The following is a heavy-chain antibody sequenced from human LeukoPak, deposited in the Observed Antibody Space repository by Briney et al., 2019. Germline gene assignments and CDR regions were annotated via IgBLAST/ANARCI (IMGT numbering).Heavy chain of an antibody. J-gene: IGHJ4*02. CDR1: GFTFSDYY. CDR3: VRVNTYYYDSSPS. V-gene: IGHV3-11*04. Sequence: GSLRLSCAASGFTFSDYYMSWLRQAPGKGLEWVSYISSSGSTIYYADSVKGRFTISRDNAKNSLYLQMNSLRAEDTAVYYCVRVNTYYYDSSPSWGQGTLVIVSS. D-gene: IGHD3-22*01. CDR2: ISSSGSTI.